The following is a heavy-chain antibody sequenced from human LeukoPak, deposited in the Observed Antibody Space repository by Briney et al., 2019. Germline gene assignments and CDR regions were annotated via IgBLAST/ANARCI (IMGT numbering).Heavy chain of an antibody. Sequence: SETLSLTCTVPGGSISSSSYYWGWIRQPPGKGLEWIGSIYYSGSTYYNPSLKSRVTISVDTSKNQFSLKLSSVTAADTAVYYCASPELRYFDWLFRFPGYFDYWGQGTLVTVSS. CDR2: IYYSGST. D-gene: IGHD3-9*01. V-gene: IGHV4-39*01. CDR1: GGSISSSSYY. J-gene: IGHJ4*02. CDR3: ASPELRYFDWLFRFPGYFDY.